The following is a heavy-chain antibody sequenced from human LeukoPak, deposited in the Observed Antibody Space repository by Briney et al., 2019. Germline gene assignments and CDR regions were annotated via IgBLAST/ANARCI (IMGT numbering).Heavy chain of an antibody. D-gene: IGHD3-10*02. CDR1: GASISSSSYY. V-gene: IGHV4-39*01. Sequence: PSETLSLTCTVSGASISSSSYYWGWVRQPPGKGLEWIATIFYTGSTYYNLSLKSRITISADTSKNQFSLKLSSVTAANTAVYYCARLLFGDKRFDYWGQGTLVTVSS. J-gene: IGHJ4*02. CDR2: IFYTGST. CDR3: ARLLFGDKRFDY.